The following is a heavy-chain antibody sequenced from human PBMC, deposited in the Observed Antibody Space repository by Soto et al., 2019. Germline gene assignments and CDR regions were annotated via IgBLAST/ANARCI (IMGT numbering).Heavy chain of an antibody. CDR2: ISAYNGNT. Sequence: QVQLVQSGAEVKKPGASVKVSCKASGYTFISYGISWVRQAPGQGLEWMGWISAYNGNTNYAQKVQGRVTMTTDTSTSTAYMVLKSLRSDDTAVYYCARDFVPGRMVRGVSAFDIWGQGTMVTVSS. CDR1: GYTFISYG. D-gene: IGHD3-10*01. V-gene: IGHV1-18*04. J-gene: IGHJ3*02. CDR3: ARDFVPGRMVRGVSAFDI.